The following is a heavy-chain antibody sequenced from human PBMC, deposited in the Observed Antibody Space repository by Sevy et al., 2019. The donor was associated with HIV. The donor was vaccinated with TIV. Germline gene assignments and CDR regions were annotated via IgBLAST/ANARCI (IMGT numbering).Heavy chain of an antibody. V-gene: IGHV3-48*03. Sequence: GGSLRLSCTASGFTFSSYDMNWVRQAPGKGLEWVSKSSSSGSSIYYADSVKDRFTISRDNAKNSLNLQMNSLRAEDTAVYYCTRNGGAFDNGFDPWGQGTLVTVSS. J-gene: IGHJ5*02. CDR2: SSSSGSSI. CDR3: TRNGGAFDNGFDP. CDR1: GFTFSSYD. D-gene: IGHD2-8*01.